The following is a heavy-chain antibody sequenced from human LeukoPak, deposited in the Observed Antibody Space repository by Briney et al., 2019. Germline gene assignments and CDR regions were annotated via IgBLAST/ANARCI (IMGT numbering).Heavy chain of an antibody. Sequence: GGSLRLSCAASGFTFSSYAMHWVRQAPGKGLEWVAVISYDGSNKYYADSVKGRFTISRDNAKNSLYLQMNSLRAEDTAVYYCARDSPVLRYFDWVDYYYYGMDVWGQGTTVTVSS. CDR3: ARDSPVLRYFDWVDYYYYGMDV. V-gene: IGHV3-30*04. D-gene: IGHD3-9*01. CDR2: ISYDGSNK. CDR1: GFTFSSYA. J-gene: IGHJ6*02.